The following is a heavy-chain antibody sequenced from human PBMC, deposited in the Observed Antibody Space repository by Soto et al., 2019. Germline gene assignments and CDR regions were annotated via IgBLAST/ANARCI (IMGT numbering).Heavy chain of an antibody. CDR1: GFAFSNFG. D-gene: IGHD6-13*01. V-gene: IGHV3-30*03. CDR2: ISYDGNIK. Sequence: QVQLVESGGGVVQPGRSLTLSCAASGFAFSNFGMQWVRQAPGKGLEWVASISYDGNIKYSADSVKGRFTISRDNSNNTLYLQMNSLRREDTAVYFCARFWGPITAAVDDYWDQGTLVTVSS. J-gene: IGHJ4*02. CDR3: ARFWGPITAAVDDY.